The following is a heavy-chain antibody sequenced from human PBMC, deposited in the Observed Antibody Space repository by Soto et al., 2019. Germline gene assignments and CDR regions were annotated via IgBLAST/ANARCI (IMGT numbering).Heavy chain of an antibody. CDR3: AQSIAARPVLGAFDI. CDR2: IYWNDDK. D-gene: IGHD6-6*01. Sequence: QITLKESGPTLVKPTQTLTLTCTFSGLSLSTSGVGVGWSRQPPGKALEWLALIYWNDDKRYSPSLKSRLTITKHTSKNQVVLTMTNMDPVDTATYYCAQSIAARPVLGAFDIWGQGTMVTVSS. V-gene: IGHV2-5*01. J-gene: IGHJ3*02. CDR1: GLSLSTSGVG.